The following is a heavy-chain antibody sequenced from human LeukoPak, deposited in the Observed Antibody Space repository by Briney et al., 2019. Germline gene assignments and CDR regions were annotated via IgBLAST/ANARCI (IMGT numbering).Heavy chain of an antibody. CDR2: IYYSGST. CDR3: ARQRRRSCSGGSCYSDRGDSRAGIIDY. CDR1: GGSISSSSYY. V-gene: IGHV4-39*01. D-gene: IGHD2-15*01. J-gene: IGHJ4*02. Sequence: SETLSLTCTVSGGSISSSSYYWGWIRQPPGKGLEWIGSIYYSGSTYYNPSLKSRVTISVDTSKNQFSLKLSSVTAADTAVYYCARQRRRSCSGGSCYSDRGDSRAGIIDYWGQGTLVTVSS.